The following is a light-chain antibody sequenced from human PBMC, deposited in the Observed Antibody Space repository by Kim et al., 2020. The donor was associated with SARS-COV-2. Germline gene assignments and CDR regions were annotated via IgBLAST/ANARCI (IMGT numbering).Light chain of an antibody. CDR2: DVS. J-gene: IGLJ1*01. CDR3: SSYTSSSTLEGV. CDR1: SSDVGGYNY. Sequence: SITISCTGTSSDVGGYNYVSWYQQHPGKAPKLMIYDVSNRPSGVSNRFSGSKSGNTASLTISGLQAEDEADYYCSSYTSSSTLEGVFGTGTQLTVL. V-gene: IGLV2-14*03.